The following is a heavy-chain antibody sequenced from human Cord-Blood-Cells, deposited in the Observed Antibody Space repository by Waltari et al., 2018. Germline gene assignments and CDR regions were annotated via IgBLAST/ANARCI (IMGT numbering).Heavy chain of an antibody. J-gene: IGHJ3*02. CDR1: GGSFSGYY. V-gene: IGHV4-34*01. CDR2: INHSGST. Sequence: QVQLQQWGAGLLKPSETLSLTCAVYGGSFSGYYWSWIRPRPGKGLEWIGEINHSGSTNYNPSLKSRVTISVDTSKNQFSLKLSSVTAADTAVYYCAREVVVAATPGGAFDIWGQGTMVTVSS. D-gene: IGHD2-15*01. CDR3: AREVVVAATPGGAFDI.